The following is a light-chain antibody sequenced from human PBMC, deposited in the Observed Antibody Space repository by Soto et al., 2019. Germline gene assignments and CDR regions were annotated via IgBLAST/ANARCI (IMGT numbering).Light chain of an antibody. CDR1: QSVSSGY. Sequence: EIVLTQSPGTLSLSPGERATLSCRASQSVSSGYLAWYQQKPGQAPRLLIYGASSRAVGIPDRFSGSGSGTDFTLTISSLEPEDFAVYYCQHPWTFGQGTKVEIK. J-gene: IGKJ1*01. CDR2: GAS. CDR3: QHPWT. V-gene: IGKV3-20*01.